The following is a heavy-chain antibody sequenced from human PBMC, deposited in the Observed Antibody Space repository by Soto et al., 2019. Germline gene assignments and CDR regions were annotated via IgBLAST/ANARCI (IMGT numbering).Heavy chain of an antibody. CDR2: ISTYNGDT. Sequence: QVQLVQSGAEVKKPGASVRVSCKASGYTFTTYGISWVRQAPGQGLEWMGWISTYNGDTNYAQKLQGRVTMTTDTYTSTAYMELRSLRSDDTAVYYCARPYCSTTSCHNWFDPWGQGTLVTVSS. V-gene: IGHV1-18*01. CDR3: ARPYCSTTSCHNWFDP. J-gene: IGHJ5*02. CDR1: GYTFTTYG. D-gene: IGHD2-2*01.